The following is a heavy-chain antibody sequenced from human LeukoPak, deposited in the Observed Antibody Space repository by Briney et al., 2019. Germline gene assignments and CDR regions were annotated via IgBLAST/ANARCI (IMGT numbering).Heavy chain of an antibody. CDR2: ISSSSSYI. CDR1: GFTFSSYS. Sequence: GGSLRLSCAASGFTFSSYSMNWVRQAPGKGLEWVSSISSSSSYIYYADSVKGRFTISRDNAKNSLYLQMNSLTAEDTAVYYCARVGNHDAFDIWGQGTMVTVSS. CDR3: ARVGNHDAFDI. J-gene: IGHJ3*02. V-gene: IGHV3-21*01. D-gene: IGHD1-1*01.